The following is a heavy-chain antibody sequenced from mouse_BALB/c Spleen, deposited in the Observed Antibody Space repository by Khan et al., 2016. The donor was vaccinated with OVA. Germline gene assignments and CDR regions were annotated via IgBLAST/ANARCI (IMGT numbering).Heavy chain of an antibody. V-gene: IGHV2-6-4*01. CDR2: IWGGGST. CDR3: ARSDNRYDVYYAMDY. D-gene: IGHD2-14*01. Sequence: QVQLKESGPGLVAPSQGLSITCTVSGFSLSRYSIHWVRQPPGKGLEWLGMIWGGGSTDYNSTLKSRLSIGKDNSKSQVFLKLNSLQTDDTAMYYRARSDNRYDVYYAMDYWGQGTSVTVSS. J-gene: IGHJ4*01. CDR1: GFSLSRYS.